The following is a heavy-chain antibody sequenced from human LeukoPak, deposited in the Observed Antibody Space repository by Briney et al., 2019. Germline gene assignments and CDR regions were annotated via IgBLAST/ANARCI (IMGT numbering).Heavy chain of an antibody. CDR2: IRYDGSNK. V-gene: IGHV3-30*02. J-gene: IGHJ4*02. CDR1: GFTFSSYG. D-gene: IGHD3-22*01. CDR3: AKTWAYYYDSSGYRPIVY. Sequence: GGSLRLSCAASGFTFSSYGMHWVRQAPGKGLEWVAFIRYDGSNKYYADTVKGRFTISRGNSKNTLYLQMNSLRAEDTAVYYCAKTWAYYYDSSGYRPIVYWGQGTLVTVSS.